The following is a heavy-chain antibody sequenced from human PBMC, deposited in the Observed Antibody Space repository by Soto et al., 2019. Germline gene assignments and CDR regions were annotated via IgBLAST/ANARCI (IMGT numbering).Heavy chain of an antibody. Sequence: SETLSLTCTVSGSSISPFYWSWIRQPPGKGLEWIGYIYYTGSTKYNPSLKSRVTLSLGTSRNQLSLRMSSVTAADTAVYYCTRVGGYYGDYPNFDYWGPGTLVTVS. J-gene: IGHJ4*02. V-gene: IGHV4-59*01. CDR1: GSSISPFY. CDR2: IYYTGST. D-gene: IGHD4-17*01. CDR3: TRVGGYYGDYPNFDY.